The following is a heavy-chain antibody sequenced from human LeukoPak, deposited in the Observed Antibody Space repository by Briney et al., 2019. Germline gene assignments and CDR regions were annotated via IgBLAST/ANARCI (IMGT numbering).Heavy chain of an antibody. CDR3: ARQGGSSSAGFDY. V-gene: IGHV5-51*01. Sequence: GESLKISCKGSGYTFTNYWIGWVRQMPGKGLEWIGIIYPGDSDTRYSPSFQGQVTISADKSISTAYLQWSSLKASDTAMYYCARQGGSSSAGFDYWGQGTLVTVSS. CDR2: IYPGDSDT. J-gene: IGHJ4*02. CDR1: GYTFTNYW. D-gene: IGHD6-6*01.